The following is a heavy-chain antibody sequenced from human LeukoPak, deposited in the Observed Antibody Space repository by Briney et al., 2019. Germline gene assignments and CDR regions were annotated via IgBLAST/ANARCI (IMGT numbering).Heavy chain of an antibody. Sequence: ASVKVSCKTSGYTFTVNYIHWMRQAPGRGLEWMGWINPNTGGTNYGQKFQGRVTMTRDTSISTAYMELSSLRSDDTAVYYCARIHQYYSDGNGYYERWGQGTLVTVSS. D-gene: IGHD3-22*01. CDR2: INPNTGGT. CDR3: ARIHQYYSDGNGYYER. J-gene: IGHJ4*02. V-gene: IGHV1-2*02. CDR1: GYTFTVNY.